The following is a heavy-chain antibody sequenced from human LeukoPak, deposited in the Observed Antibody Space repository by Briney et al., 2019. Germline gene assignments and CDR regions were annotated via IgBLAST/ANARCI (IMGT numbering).Heavy chain of an antibody. J-gene: IGHJ4*02. CDR3: AREPRPYYYDSSGYYFDY. D-gene: IGHD3-22*01. CDR1: GYTFTSYA. CDR2: IIPIFGTA. Sequence: GASVKVSCKASGYTFTSYAISWVRQAPGQGLEWMGGIIPIFGTANYAQKFQGRVTITADESTSTAYMELSSLRSEDTAVYYCAREPRPYYYDSSGYYFDYWGQGTLVTVSS. V-gene: IGHV1-69*13.